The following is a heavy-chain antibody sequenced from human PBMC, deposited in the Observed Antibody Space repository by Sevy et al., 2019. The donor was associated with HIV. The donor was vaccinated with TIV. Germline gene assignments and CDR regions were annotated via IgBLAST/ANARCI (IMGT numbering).Heavy chain of an antibody. Sequence: ASVKVSCKASGYTFTSYGINWVRQAPGQGLEWMGWINTNTGNPTYVQGFTGRSVFSLDTYVSTAYLQISSLKAEDTAVYYCARELGPFDYWGQGTLVTVSS. V-gene: IGHV7-4-1*02. D-gene: IGHD7-27*01. J-gene: IGHJ4*02. CDR3: ARELGPFDY. CDR1: GYTFTSYG. CDR2: INTNTGNP.